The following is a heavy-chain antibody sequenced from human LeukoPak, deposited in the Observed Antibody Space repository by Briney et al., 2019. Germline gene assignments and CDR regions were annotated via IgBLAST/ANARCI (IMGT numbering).Heavy chain of an antibody. J-gene: IGHJ1*01. V-gene: IGHV4-39*01. CDR3: ARRRYYDGSGYLE. Sequence: SETLSLTCSVSGDSISRGDSYWDWIRQPPGKGLEWIGTLYYSGRTYYSPSLKSRVTMSVDTSNNQFSLNLRSVTAADTAVYYCARRRYYDGSGYLEWGQGTLLSVSS. D-gene: IGHD3-22*01. CDR2: LYYSGRT. CDR1: GDSISRGDSY.